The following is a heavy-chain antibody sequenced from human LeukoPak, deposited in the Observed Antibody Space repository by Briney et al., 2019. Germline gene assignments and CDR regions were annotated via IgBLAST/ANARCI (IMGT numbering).Heavy chain of an antibody. J-gene: IGHJ5*02. D-gene: IGHD3-10*01. Sequence: SETLSLTCTVSGGSISSYYWSWIRQPAGKGLEWIGRIYTSGSNNYNPSLKSRVTISVDTSKNQFSLKLSSVTAADTAVYYCARQGSGSYVYWFDPWGQGTLVAVSS. CDR3: ARQGSGSYVYWFDP. CDR2: IYTSGSN. V-gene: IGHV4-4*07. CDR1: GGSISSYY.